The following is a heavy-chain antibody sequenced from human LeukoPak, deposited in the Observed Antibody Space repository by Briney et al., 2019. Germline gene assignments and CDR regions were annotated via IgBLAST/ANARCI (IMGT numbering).Heavy chain of an antibody. CDR3: ASSPYYYDSSGYYY. J-gene: IGHJ4*02. CDR1: GYTFTSYG. CDR2: ISAYNGNT. Sequence: ASVKASCKASGYTFTSYGISWVRQAPGQGLEWMGWISAYNGNTNYAQKLQGRVTMTTDTSTSTAYMELRSLRSDDTAVYYCASSPYYYDSSGYYYWGQGTLVTVSS. D-gene: IGHD3-22*01. V-gene: IGHV1-18*01.